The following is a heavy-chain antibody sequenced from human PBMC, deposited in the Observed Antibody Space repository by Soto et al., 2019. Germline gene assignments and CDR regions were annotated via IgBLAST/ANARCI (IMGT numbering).Heavy chain of an antibody. CDR3: ARCSLVVVPAPGFDP. D-gene: IGHD2-2*01. Sequence: QVQLQESGPGLVKPSETLSLTCTVSGRSISSGGYYWSWIRQHPGKGLEWIGYIYYSGTTYYNPSLKSRVTISVDTSKNQFSLKLSSVSAADTALYYCARCSLVVVPAPGFDPWGRGTLVTVSS. V-gene: IGHV4-31*03. CDR1: GRSISSGGYY. J-gene: IGHJ5*02. CDR2: IYYSGTT.